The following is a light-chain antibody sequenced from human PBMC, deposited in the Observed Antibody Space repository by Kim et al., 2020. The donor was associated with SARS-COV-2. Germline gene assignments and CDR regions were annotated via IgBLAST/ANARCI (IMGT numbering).Light chain of an antibody. CDR3: QQYNTYPYT. CDR1: QGSSND. Sequence: STSVGDTVTSTCRASQGSSNDLAWFQQEPGKAPKSLIYAASRLQSGVPSKFSGSGTETDFTLTITNLQPEDFATYYCQQYNTYPYTFGQGTKLEI. CDR2: AAS. J-gene: IGKJ2*01. V-gene: IGKV1-16*02.